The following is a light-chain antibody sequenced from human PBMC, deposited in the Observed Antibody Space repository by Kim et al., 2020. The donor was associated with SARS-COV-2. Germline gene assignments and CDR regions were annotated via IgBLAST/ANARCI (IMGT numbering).Light chain of an antibody. CDR3: SSYTSNTTS. V-gene: IGLV2-14*01. CDR2: DVS. CDR1: SSDVGGYNY. J-gene: IGLJ2*01. Sequence: QSALTQPASVSGSPGQSITISCTGTSSDVGGYNYVSWYQQHPGKAPKLMIYDVSKRPSGVSNRFSGSKSGNTASLTISGLQTEDEADYYCSSYTSNTTSFGGGTQLTVL.